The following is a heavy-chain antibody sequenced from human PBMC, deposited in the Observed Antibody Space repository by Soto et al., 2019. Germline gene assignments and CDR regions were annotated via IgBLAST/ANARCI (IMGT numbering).Heavy chain of an antibody. CDR3: KRDYGATGMDV. J-gene: IGHJ6*02. CDR2: ISSSGSTI. V-gene: IGHV3-48*03. Sequence: PGGSLRLSCAASGFTFSSYEMNWVRQAPGKGLEWVSYISSSGSTIYYADSVKGRLTISRDNDTNSLYLQMNSMRAEDTGVYDSKRDYGATGMDVWGQGTTVTVSS. D-gene: IGHD2-8*01. CDR1: GFTFSSYE.